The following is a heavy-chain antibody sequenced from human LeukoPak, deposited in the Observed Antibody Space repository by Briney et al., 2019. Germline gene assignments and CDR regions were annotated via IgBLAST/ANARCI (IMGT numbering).Heavy chain of an antibody. CDR2: ISPSGGST. CDR1: GYTFTSNY. J-gene: IGHJ5*02. V-gene: IGHV1-46*01. D-gene: IGHD2-15*01. Sequence: GASVKVSCKAFGYTFTSNYMHWVRQAPGQGPEWMGVISPSGGSTTYAQKFQGRVTLTRDMSTSTDYLELSSLRSEDTAVYYCARDNSVRDEAWWFTPWGQGTLVTVS. CDR3: ARDNSVRDEAWWFTP.